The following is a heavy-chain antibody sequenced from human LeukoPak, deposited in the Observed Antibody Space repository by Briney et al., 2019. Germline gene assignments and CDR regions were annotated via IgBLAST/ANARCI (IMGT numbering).Heavy chain of an antibody. CDR2: IYPDGSNT. CDR3: ATTTANWFDP. V-gene: IGHV5-51*01. CDR1: GYRFSSHW. J-gene: IGHJ5*02. Sequence: GESLKISCKGSGYRFSSHWIGWVRQMPGKGLEWMGIIYPDGSNTRYSPSFQGQVTISADKSISTAYLQWSSLKASDTAIYYCATTTANWFDPWGQGTLVTVSS. D-gene: IGHD1/OR15-1a*01.